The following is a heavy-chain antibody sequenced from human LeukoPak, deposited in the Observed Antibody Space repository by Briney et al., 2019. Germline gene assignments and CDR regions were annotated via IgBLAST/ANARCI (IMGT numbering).Heavy chain of an antibody. D-gene: IGHD6-13*01. CDR1: GFTFSNYG. CDR3: AKSGSTSSWSPRVKTYLDY. CDR2: ISSDGSNK. J-gene: IGHJ4*02. V-gene: IGHV3-33*05. Sequence: GGSLRLSCATSGFTFSNYGMHWVRQAPGKGLEWVAVISSDGSNKYYADSVKGRFTISRDISKSMIYLQMNSLRAEDTAVYYCAKSGSTSSWSPRVKTYLDYWGQGTLVTVSS.